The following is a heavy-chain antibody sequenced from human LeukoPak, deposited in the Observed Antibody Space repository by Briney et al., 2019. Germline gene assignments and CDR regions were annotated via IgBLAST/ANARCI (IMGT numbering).Heavy chain of an antibody. CDR3: ASNRPTLRVNDY. J-gene: IGHJ4*02. Sequence: SETLSLTCTVSGGSISSSSYYWGWIRQPPGKGLEWIGSIYYSGSTYYNPSLKSRVTILVDTSKSQFSLKLSSVTAADTAVYYCASNRPTLRVNDYWGQGALVTVSS. V-gene: IGHV4-39*07. CDR2: IYYSGST. D-gene: IGHD1-14*01. CDR1: GGSISSSSYY.